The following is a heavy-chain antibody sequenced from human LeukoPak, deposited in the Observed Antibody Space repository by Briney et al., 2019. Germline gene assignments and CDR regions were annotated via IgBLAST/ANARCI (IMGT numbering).Heavy chain of an antibody. D-gene: IGHD4-23*01. CDR1: GFTFSSYG. J-gene: IGHJ4*02. Sequence: GGSLRLSCAASGFTFSSYGMHWVRQIPGKGLEWVALIWYDGSNKYYADSVRGRFTISRDTSKNTLYLQMNSLRAEDTAIYYCAREGPRGNSQFDYWGQGTLVTVSS. V-gene: IGHV3-33*01. CDR3: AREGPRGNSQFDY. CDR2: IWYDGSNK.